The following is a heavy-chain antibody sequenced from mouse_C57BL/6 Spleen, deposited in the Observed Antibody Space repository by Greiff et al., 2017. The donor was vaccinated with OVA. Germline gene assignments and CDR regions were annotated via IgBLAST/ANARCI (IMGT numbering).Heavy chain of an antibody. Sequence: QVQLQQSGAELVRPGASVTLSCKASGYTFTDYEMHWVKQTPVHGLEWIGAIDPETGGTAYNQKFKGKAILTADESSSTAYMELRSLTSEDSAVYYCTRGHSNYEGYYAMDYWGQGTSVTVSS. V-gene: IGHV1-15*01. CDR3: TRGHSNYEGYYAMDY. CDR2: IDPETGGT. CDR1: GYTFTDYE. D-gene: IGHD2-5*01. J-gene: IGHJ4*01.